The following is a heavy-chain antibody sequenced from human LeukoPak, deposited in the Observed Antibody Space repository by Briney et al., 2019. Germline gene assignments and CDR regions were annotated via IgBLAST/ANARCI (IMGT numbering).Heavy chain of an antibody. CDR2: ISGSGGST. CDR1: GFTFSSYA. D-gene: IGHD6-13*01. CDR3: AKDIGKSWYERYFDY. V-gene: IGHV3-23*01. J-gene: IGHJ4*02. Sequence: GGSLRLSCAASGFTFSSYAMSWVRQAPGKGLEWVSAISGSGGSTYYADSVKGRFTISRGNSKNTLYLQMNSLRAEDTAVYYCAKDIGKSWYERYFDYWGQGTLVTVSS.